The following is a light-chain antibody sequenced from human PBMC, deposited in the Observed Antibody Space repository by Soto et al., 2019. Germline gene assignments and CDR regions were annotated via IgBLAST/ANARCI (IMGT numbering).Light chain of an antibody. V-gene: IGKV3-20*01. CDR3: QLYGRSTLYT. J-gene: IGKJ2*01. CDR1: QSVGSNS. CDR2: GAS. Sequence: DIVLTQSPDTLSLSAGERATLSCRASQSVGSNSLGWYQQKPGAAPRLLLYGASSRATGIPDRFSGSGCGTDVILPISRLEPEDVSVDYCQLYGRSTLYTFGQGTKLEIK.